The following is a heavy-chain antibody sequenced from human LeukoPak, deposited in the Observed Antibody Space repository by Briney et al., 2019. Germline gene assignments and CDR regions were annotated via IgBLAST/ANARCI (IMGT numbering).Heavy chain of an antibody. V-gene: IGHV3-48*04. CDR1: GFSLSSYS. CDR3: ARDRGSATVTTLFDY. J-gene: IGHJ4*02. CDR2: ISSSSNTI. Sequence: GGSLRLSCAASGFSLSSYSMDWFRQTPGKGLEWISYISSSSNTIYYADSVKGRFTISRDNAKNSLYLQMNSLRAEDTAVYYCARDRGSATVTTLFDYWGQGTLVTVSS. D-gene: IGHD4-17*01.